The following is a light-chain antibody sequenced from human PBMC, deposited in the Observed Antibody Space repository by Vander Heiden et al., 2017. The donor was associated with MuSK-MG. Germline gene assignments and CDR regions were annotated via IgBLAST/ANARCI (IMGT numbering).Light chain of an antibody. J-gene: IGKJ1*01. CDR1: QSISSY. CDR2: AAS. CDR3: QHRWT. Sequence: DIQMTQSPSSLSASVGDRVTITCRASQSISSYLNWYQQKPGKAPKLLIYAASSLQSGVTSRFSGSGSGTDFTRTISSLQPEDFATHDSQHRWTFGQGTKVEIK. V-gene: IGKV1-39*01.